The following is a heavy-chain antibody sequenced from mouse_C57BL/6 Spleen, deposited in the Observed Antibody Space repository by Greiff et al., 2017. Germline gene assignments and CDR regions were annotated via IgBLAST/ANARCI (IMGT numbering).Heavy chain of an antibody. CDR2: INPSTGGT. Sequence: VQLQQSGPELVKPGASVKISCKASGYSFTGYYMNWVKQSPEKSLEWIGEINPSTGGTTYNQKFKAKATLTVDKSSSTAYMQLKSLTSEDSAVYYCARGGLRPHYYAMDYWGQGTSVTVSS. D-gene: IGHD2-4*01. CDR3: ARGGLRPHYYAMDY. V-gene: IGHV1-42*01. J-gene: IGHJ4*01. CDR1: GYSFTGYY.